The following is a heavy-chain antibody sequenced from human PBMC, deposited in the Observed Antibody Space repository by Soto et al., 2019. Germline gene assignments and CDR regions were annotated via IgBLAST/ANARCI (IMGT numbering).Heavy chain of an antibody. V-gene: IGHV1-69*06. CDR1: GGTFSSYA. J-gene: IGHJ6*02. Sequence: ASVKVSCKASGGTFSSYAISWVRQAPGQGLEWMGGIIPIFGTANYAQKFQGRVTITADKSTSTAYMELSSLRSEDTAVYYCARGGNQLLSPYYYYGMDVWGQGTTVTVSS. D-gene: IGHD2-2*01. CDR2: IIPIFGTA. CDR3: ARGGNQLLSPYYYYGMDV.